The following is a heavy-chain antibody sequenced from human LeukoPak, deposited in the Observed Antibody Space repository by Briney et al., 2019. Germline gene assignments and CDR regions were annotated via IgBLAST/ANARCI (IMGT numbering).Heavy chain of an antibody. CDR1: GFSFTNYA. V-gene: IGHV3-23*01. J-gene: IGHJ4*02. Sequence: GGSLRLSCAASGFSFTNYAMSWVRQAPARGLEWVSSLRGDGETFYADSVKGRFTLSRDDSRNTVYLQLNNLRVEDTAIYYCARANWVSNADAVWWGQGTQVTV. CDR3: ARANWVSNADAVW. CDR2: LRGDGET. D-gene: IGHD1-1*01.